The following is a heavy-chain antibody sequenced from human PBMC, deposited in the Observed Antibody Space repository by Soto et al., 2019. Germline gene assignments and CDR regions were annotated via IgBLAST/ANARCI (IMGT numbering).Heavy chain of an antibody. J-gene: IGHJ2*01. CDR3: FFFRAEDGIRDCPPVSAFLLNRSSDL. Sequence: PGKRLEWTGSIYYSGSNYFDPSLKSRVTISVDTAKNQFSLKLSSVTAADTAVYYCFFFRAEDGIRDCPPVSAFLLNRSSDL. D-gene: IGHD3-3*01. CDR2: IYYSGSN. V-gene: IGHV4-39*01.